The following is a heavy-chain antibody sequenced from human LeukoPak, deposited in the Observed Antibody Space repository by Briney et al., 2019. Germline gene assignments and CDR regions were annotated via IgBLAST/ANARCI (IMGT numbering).Heavy chain of an antibody. Sequence: PGGSLRLSCAASGFTVSSNYMSWVRQAPGKGLEWVSVIYSGGSTYYADSVKGRFTISRDNSKNTLYLQMNSLRAEDTAVYYCARDTGGYSSSWHSYFDYWGQGTPVTVFS. J-gene: IGHJ4*02. CDR1: GFTVSSNY. CDR3: ARDTGGYSSSWHSYFDY. CDR2: IYSGGST. V-gene: IGHV3-66*02. D-gene: IGHD6-13*01.